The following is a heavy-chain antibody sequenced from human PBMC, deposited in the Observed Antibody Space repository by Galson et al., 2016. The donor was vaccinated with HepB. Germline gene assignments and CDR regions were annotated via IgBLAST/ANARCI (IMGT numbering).Heavy chain of an antibody. D-gene: IGHD6-19*01. CDR2: INQDESGK. V-gene: IGHV3-7*01. CDR3: ASGYTSGV. J-gene: IGHJ3*01. CDR1: GFTFSSYS. Sequence: SLRLSCAASGFTFSSYSMTWVRQAPGKGLEWVASINQDESGKYYVDSVKGRFSISRDNVKDTLWLQMSGLRVDDTSMYYCASGYTSGVWGQGTMVTVSS.